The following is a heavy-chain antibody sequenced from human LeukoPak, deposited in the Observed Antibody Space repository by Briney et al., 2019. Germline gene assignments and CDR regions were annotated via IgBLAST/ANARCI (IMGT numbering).Heavy chain of an antibody. Sequence: GGSLRLSCAASGFTFSSYAMSWVRQAPGKGLEWVSPISGSGGSTYYADSVKGRFTISRDNSKNTLYLQMNSLRAEDTAVYYCAKGGPGGSSFTYYYMDVWGKGTTVTVSS. J-gene: IGHJ6*03. V-gene: IGHV3-23*01. CDR3: AKGGPGGSSFTYYYMDV. D-gene: IGHD6-6*01. CDR2: ISGSGGST. CDR1: GFTFSSYA.